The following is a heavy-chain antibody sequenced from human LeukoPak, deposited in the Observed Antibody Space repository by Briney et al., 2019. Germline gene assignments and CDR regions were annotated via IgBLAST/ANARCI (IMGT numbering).Heavy chain of an antibody. CDR2: IFPGGSGT. Sequence: GESLQISCKASGYSFISNWIGWLLQLPAKGLEGMGIIFPGGSGTTYNPSFQGQVTISADKSNNNAYLQWPSLRASDTAMYYCARRGSEYSNYVHDTWGEGTLVTVSP. J-gene: IGHJ5*02. CDR1: GYSFISNW. D-gene: IGHD4-11*01. CDR3: ARRGSEYSNYVHDT. V-gene: IGHV5-51*01.